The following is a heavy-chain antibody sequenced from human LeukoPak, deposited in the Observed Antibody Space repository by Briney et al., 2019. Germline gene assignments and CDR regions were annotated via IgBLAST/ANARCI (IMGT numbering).Heavy chain of an antibody. D-gene: IGHD3/OR15-3a*01. CDR3: ARRADWFDY. CDR2: IYTSGST. J-gene: IGHJ4*02. Sequence: PSQTLSLTCTVSGGSISSGSYYWSWIRQPAGKGLEWIGRIYTSGSTNYNPSLKSRVTISVDTSKNQFSLKLNSVTAADTAVYYCARRADWFDYWGQGTLVTVSS. CDR1: GGSISSGSYY. V-gene: IGHV4-61*02.